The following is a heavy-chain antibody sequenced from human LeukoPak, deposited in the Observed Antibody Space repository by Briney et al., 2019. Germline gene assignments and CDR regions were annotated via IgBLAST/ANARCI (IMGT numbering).Heavy chain of an antibody. J-gene: IGHJ4*02. CDR3: ARAPDILTGYYFDY. CDR2: ISAYSGGT. D-gene: IGHD3-9*01. V-gene: IGHV1-2*04. CDR1: GYTFTSYG. Sequence: ASVKVSCKASGYTFTSYGISWVRQAPGQGLEWMGWISAYSGGTNYAQKFQGWVTMTRDTSISTAYMELSRLRSDDTAVYYCARAPDILTGYYFDYWGQGTLVTVSS.